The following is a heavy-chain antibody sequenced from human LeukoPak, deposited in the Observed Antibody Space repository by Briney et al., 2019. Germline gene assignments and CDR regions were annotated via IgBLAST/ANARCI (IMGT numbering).Heavy chain of an antibody. CDR2: INPNSGGT. Sequence: ASVKVSCKASGYTFTGYYMHWARQAPGQGLEWMGWINPNSGGTNYAQKFQGWVTMTRDTSISTAYMELSRLRSDDTAVYYCARDRGPKYGMDVWGQGTTVTVSS. CDR1: GYTFTGYY. J-gene: IGHJ6*02. D-gene: IGHD5-24*01. V-gene: IGHV1-2*04. CDR3: ARDRGPKYGMDV.